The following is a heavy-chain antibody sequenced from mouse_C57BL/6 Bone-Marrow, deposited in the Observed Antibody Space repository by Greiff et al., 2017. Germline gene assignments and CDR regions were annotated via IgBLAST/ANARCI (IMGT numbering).Heavy chain of an antibody. V-gene: IGHV1-69*01. CDR1: GYTFTSYW. CDR2: IDPSDSSN. CDR3: AREGLRRAWFAF. Sequence: QVQLQQPGAELVMPGASVKLSCKASGYTFTSYWMHWVQQRPGQGLEWIGEIDPSDSSNNYNQKFKGKSTLTVDKSTSKAYMQLSSLTSEDSAFYNCAREGLRRAWFAFWGQGTLVTVSA. J-gene: IGHJ3*01. D-gene: IGHD2-4*01.